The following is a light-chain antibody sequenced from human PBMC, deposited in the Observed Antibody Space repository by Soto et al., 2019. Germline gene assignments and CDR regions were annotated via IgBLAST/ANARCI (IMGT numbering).Light chain of an antibody. CDR1: QSISSW. CDR3: QQYNSYSLT. Sequence: DIQVAQSPSTLSASVGDRVTITFRASQSISSWLAWYQQKPGKAPKLLIYDASSLESGVPSRFSGSGSGTEFTLTISSLQPDDFATYYCQQYNSYSLTFGGGTKVDIK. J-gene: IGKJ4*01. V-gene: IGKV1-5*01. CDR2: DAS.